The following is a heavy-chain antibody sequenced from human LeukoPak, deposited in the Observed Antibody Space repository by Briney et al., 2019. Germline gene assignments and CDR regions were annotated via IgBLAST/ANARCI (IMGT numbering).Heavy chain of an antibody. CDR2: ISSSSSTI. CDR3: ARDGQLVVPYYFDY. J-gene: IGHJ4*02. D-gene: IGHD2-15*01. V-gene: IGHV3-48*01. Sequence: GGSLRLSCAASGFTFSSYSMNWVRQAPGKGLDWVSYISSSSSTIYYADSVKGRFTISRDNAKNSLYLQMNSLRAEDTAVYYCARDGQLVVPYYFDYWGQGTLVTVSS. CDR1: GFTFSSYS.